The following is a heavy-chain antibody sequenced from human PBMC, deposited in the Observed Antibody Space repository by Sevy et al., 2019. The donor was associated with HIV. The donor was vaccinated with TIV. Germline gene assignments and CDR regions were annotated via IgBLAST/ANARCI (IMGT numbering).Heavy chain of an antibody. Sequence: ASVKVSCKASGGTFSSYAISWVRQAPGQGLEWMGGIIPIFGTANYAQKFQGRVTITADESTSTAYMELSSLRSEDTAVYYCARGLETDDAFDIWGQGTMVTVSS. V-gene: IGHV1-69*13. D-gene: IGHD1-1*01. CDR3: ARGLETDDAFDI. CDR1: GGTFSSYA. J-gene: IGHJ3*02. CDR2: IIPIFGTA.